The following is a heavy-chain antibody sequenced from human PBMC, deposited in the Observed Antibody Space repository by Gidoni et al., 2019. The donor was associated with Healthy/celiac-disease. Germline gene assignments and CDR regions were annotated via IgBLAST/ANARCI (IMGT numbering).Heavy chain of an antibody. D-gene: IGHD6-19*01. J-gene: IGHJ3*02. Sequence: VQLVESGGGLVQPGGSLRLSCAASGFTVSSNYMSWVRQAPGKGLEWVSVIYRGGSTYYADSVKGRFTISRDTSKNTLYLQMNSLSAEDTAVYYCARRPCIAVAGANDAFDIWGQGTMVTVSS. CDR3: ARRPCIAVAGANDAFDI. V-gene: IGHV3-66*01. CDR2: IYRGGST. CDR1: GFTVSSNY.